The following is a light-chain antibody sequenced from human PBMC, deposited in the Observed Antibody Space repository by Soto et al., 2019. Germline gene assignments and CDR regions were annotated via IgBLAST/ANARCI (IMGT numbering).Light chain of an antibody. CDR1: QSVSSD. J-gene: IGKJ4*01. CDR2: GAS. V-gene: IGKV3-15*01. Sequence: EIVWTQSPCTLSLSPGERSTLCCMSSQSVSSDLAWYQHKPGQAPRLLIYGASTRATGIPVRFSGSGSGTEFTLTISSLQSEDFAVYYCQHYNNRPLTFGGGTKVDI. CDR3: QHYNNRPLT.